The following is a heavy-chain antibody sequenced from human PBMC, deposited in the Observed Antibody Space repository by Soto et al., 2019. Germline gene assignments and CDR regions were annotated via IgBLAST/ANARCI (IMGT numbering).Heavy chain of an antibody. CDR3: ARGRYCLTGRCFPNWFDS. J-gene: IGHJ5*01. CDR2: IYTSATT. CDR1: GGSVSNFY. V-gene: IGHV4-4*07. Sequence: SETLSLTCTVSGGSVSNFYWNWIRQPAGKRLEWIGRIYTSATTYYNPSFESRVAISVDTSKSQFSLNVTSVTAADTAVYFCARGRYCLTGRCFPNWFDSWGQGALVTVSS. D-gene: IGHD7-27*01.